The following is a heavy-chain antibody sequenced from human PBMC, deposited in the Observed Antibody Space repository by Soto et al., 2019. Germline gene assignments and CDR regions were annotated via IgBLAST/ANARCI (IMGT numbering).Heavy chain of an antibody. J-gene: IGHJ5*02. D-gene: IGHD2-2*01. Sequence: EVQLLESGGGLVQPGGSLGLSCAASGFTFSNYAMNWVRQAPGKGPEWVSTISGSGGKTYFADSVKGRFTISRDNSKNTLYLQMNSLTVDDTATYYYAKKVGPAGAPTWFDPWGQGTLVTVSS. CDR3: AKKVGPAGAPTWFDP. CDR2: ISGSGGKT. CDR1: GFTFSNYA. V-gene: IGHV3-23*01.